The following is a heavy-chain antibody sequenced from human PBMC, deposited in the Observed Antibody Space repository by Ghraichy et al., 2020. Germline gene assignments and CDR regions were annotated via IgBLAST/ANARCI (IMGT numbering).Heavy chain of an antibody. J-gene: IGHJ6*02. CDR1: GFTFSTYG. CDR3: ARVLEASYFYCVMDV. V-gene: IGHV3-33*01. CDR2: IWYDGSNQ. D-gene: IGHD1-1*01. Sequence: GGSLRLSCAASGFTFSTYGFHWVRQAPGKGLEWVAVIWYDGSNQYYADSVKGRFTISRDISKNTLYLQMNSLRAEDTAVYYCARVLEASYFYCVMDVWGQGTTVTVSS.